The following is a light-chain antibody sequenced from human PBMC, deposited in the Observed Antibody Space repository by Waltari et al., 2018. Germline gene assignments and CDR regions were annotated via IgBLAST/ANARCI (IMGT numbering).Light chain of an antibody. CDR1: KLGQKY. Sequence: SYDLTQPPSVSVSPGQTASITCSGDKLGQKYVFWYRQKTGQSPVLVMNEDNRRPSGIPERVSGSNSGNTATLTISETQVMDDAYYYCQVWDSSTDVVFGGGTKLTVL. CDR3: QVWDSSTDVV. J-gene: IGLJ2*01. V-gene: IGLV3-1*01. CDR2: EDN.